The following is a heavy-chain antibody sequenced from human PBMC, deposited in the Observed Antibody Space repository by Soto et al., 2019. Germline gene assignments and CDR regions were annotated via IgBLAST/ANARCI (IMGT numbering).Heavy chain of an antibody. D-gene: IGHD3-3*01. CDR2: IVVDSGNT. CDR1: GFTFTGSA. Sequence: GASVKVSCKASGFTFTGSAVQWVRQAPGQRLEWMGWIVVDSGNTNYAQKFQERVTMTRDMSTSTAYMELSRLRSEDTAVYYFAAEGGDIWSVYSTYYYYYGMDVWG. J-gene: IGHJ6*02. V-gene: IGHV1-58*01. CDR3: AAEGGDIWSVYSTYYYYYGMDV.